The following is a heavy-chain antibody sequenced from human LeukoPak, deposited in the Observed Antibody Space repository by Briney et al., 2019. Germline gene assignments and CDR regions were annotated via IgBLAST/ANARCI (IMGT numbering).Heavy chain of an antibody. J-gene: IGHJ4*02. CDR2: ISWNSGSI. Sequence: PGGPLRLSCAASGFTFDDYAMHWVRQAPGKGLEWVSGISWNSGSIGYADSVKGRFTISRDNAKNSLYPQMNSLRAEDTAVYYCAKVLRYFDWLSPFDYWGQGTLVTVSS. V-gene: IGHV3-9*01. D-gene: IGHD3-9*01. CDR3: AKVLRYFDWLSPFDY. CDR1: GFTFDDYA.